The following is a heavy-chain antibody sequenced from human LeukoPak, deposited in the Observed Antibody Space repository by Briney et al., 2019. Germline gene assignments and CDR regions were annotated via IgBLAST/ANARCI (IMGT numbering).Heavy chain of an antibody. J-gene: IGHJ4*02. Sequence: GGSLRLSCAVSGFIGGDGYMNWVRQAPGKGPEWVSAISGSGGSTYYADSVKGRFTISRDNSKNSLYLQMNSLRAEDTAVYYCARDQDIVVVVAATEAYFDYWGQGTLVTVSS. D-gene: IGHD2-15*01. CDR2: ISGSGGST. CDR1: GFIGGDGY. V-gene: IGHV3-23*01. CDR3: ARDQDIVVVVAATEAYFDY.